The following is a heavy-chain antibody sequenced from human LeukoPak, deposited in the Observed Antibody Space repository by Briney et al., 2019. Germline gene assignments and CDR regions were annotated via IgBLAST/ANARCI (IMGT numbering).Heavy chain of an antibody. CDR3: ARVVVAATYYYYYMDV. J-gene: IGHJ6*03. CDR2: IIPIFGTA. V-gene: IGHV1-69*06. CDR1: GYTFANYG. Sequence: ASVKVSCKASGYTFANYGISWVRQAPGQGLEWMGGIIPIFGTANYAQKFQGRVTITADKSTSTAYMELSSLRSEDTAVYYCARVVVAATYYYYYMDVWGKGTTVTVSS. D-gene: IGHD2-15*01.